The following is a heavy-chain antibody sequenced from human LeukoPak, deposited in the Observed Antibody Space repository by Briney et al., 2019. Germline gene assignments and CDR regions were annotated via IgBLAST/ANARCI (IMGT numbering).Heavy chain of an antibody. V-gene: IGHV1-8*01. CDR1: GYTFTSYD. CDR2: MNPNSGNT. CDR3: AVLCLGELSNRRAVRQVDY. D-gene: IGHD3-16*02. Sequence: ASAKVSCKASGYTFTSYDINWVRQATGQGLEGMGWMNPNSGNTGYAQKFQGRVTMTRNTSISTAYMELSSLRSEDTAVYYCAVLCLGELSNRRAVRQVDYRGQGTLVTVSS. J-gene: IGHJ4*02.